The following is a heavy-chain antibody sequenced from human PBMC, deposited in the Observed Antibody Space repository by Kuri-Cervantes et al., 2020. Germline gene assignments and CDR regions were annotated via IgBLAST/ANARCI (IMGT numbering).Heavy chain of an antibody. CDR1: GFKFSDYG. V-gene: IGHV3-30*02. CDR3: AKDRKGYYYYYMDV. CDR2: IEFNKSQI. Sequence: GESLKISCAASGFKFSDYGMHWVRQAPGKGLEWVAFIEFNKSQIDYEDSVKGRFTISRDNAKNSLYLQMNSLRAEDTALYYCAKDRKGYYYYYMDVWGKGTTVTVSS. J-gene: IGHJ6*03.